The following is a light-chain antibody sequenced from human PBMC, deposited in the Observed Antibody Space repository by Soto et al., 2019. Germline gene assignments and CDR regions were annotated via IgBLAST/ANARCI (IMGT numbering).Light chain of an antibody. CDR1: SSSVGTIF. Sequence: QSVLTQPPSVSGTPGQSVTISCSGSSSSVGTIFVYWYQQIPGTAPKLLIFRNNQRSSGVPDRFSGSKSGTSASLAISGLRSEDEAGYYCAAWDDSLSIWVIGGGTKLTVL. CDR2: RNN. CDR3: AAWDDSLSIWV. V-gene: IGLV1-47*01. J-gene: IGLJ3*02.